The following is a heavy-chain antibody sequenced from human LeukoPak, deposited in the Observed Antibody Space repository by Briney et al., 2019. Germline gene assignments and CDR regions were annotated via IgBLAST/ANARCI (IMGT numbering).Heavy chain of an antibody. V-gene: IGHV4-34*01. CDR3: ARKTYFYDTSGYYVLGNYFDY. Sequence: SETLSLTCAVSGGSFSGYYWSWIRQPPGKGLEWIGEIYHSGNTNYDPSLKSRVTISVDTSKNQFSLNLSSVTAADTALYYCARKTYFYDTSGYYVLGNYFDYWGQGALVTVSS. J-gene: IGHJ4*02. D-gene: IGHD3-22*01. CDR1: GGSFSGYY. CDR2: IYHSGNT.